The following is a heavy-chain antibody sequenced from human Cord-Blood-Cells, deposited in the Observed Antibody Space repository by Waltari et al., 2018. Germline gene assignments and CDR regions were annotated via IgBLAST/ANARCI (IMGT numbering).Heavy chain of an antibody. CDR3: ARDRGWLQFDY. CDR1: GFTFSSYG. D-gene: IGHD5-12*01. J-gene: IGHJ4*02. Sequence: QVQLVESGGGVVQPGRSLSLPGAGSGFTFSSYGMHRVRQAPGKGLGWVACIWYDGRNKYYADTVKGRFTISRDNCKNTLYLQRNSLRAEDTAVYYCARDRGWLQFDYWGQGTLVTVSS. CDR2: IWYDGRNK. V-gene: IGHV3-33*01.